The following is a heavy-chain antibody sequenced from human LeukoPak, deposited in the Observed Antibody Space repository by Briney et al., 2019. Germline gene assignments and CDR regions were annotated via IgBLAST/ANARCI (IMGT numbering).Heavy chain of an antibody. CDR2: ISHNGST. Sequence: SETLSLTCAVYGGSFSGYYWSWIRQPPGKGLEWIGEISHNGSTNYNPSLKSRVTISVDTSKNQFSLKLSSVTAADTAVYFCARDGGDYWGQGTLVTVSS. J-gene: IGHJ4*02. CDR1: GGSFSGYY. D-gene: IGHD3-16*01. CDR3: ARDGGDY. V-gene: IGHV4-34*01.